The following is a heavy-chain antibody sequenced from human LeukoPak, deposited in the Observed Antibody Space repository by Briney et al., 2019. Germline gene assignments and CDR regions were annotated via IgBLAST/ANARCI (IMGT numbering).Heavy chain of an antibody. CDR1: GGSFSGYY. D-gene: IGHD3-10*01. V-gene: IGHV4-34*01. CDR2: VNHSGST. Sequence: SETLSLTCAVYGGSFSGYYWSWIRQPPGKGLEWIGEVNHSGSTNYNPSLKSRVTISVDTSKNQFSLKLSSVTAADTAVYYCARSRTYYGSGSYYSTMRTYFDYWGQGTLVTVSS. CDR3: ARSRTYYGSGSYYSTMRTYFDY. J-gene: IGHJ4*02.